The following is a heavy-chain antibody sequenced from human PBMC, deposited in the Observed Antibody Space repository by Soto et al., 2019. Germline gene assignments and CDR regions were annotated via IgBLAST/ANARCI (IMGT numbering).Heavy chain of an antibody. CDR3: AKDRYPTSPTKRNYYGLDV. V-gene: IGHV3-30-3*01. D-gene: IGHD1-26*01. Sequence: GGSLRLSCAASGFTLSRFAMHWVRQAPGKGLEWVAVISYDGSNQYYADSVKGRFPISRDNSKNTVYLQMNSLRAEDTAVYYCAKDRYPTSPTKRNYYGLDVWGQGTTVTVSS. CDR2: ISYDGSNQ. CDR1: GFTLSRFA. J-gene: IGHJ6*02.